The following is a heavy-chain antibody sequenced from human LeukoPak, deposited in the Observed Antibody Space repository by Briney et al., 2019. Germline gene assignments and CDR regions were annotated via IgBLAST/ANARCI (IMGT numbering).Heavy chain of an antibody. J-gene: IGHJ4*02. D-gene: IGHD5-24*01. V-gene: IGHV3-23*01. CDR2: IRGSGGST. CDR3: AKERGYGYNHIDY. Sequence: GGSLRLSCEASGFPFSSYAMNWVRQAPGKGLEWVSTIRGSGGSTYYADSVKGRFTISRDKAKNTVYLQMNSLRAEDTAVCYGAKERGYGYNHIDYWGQGTLVTVSS. CDR1: GFPFSSYA.